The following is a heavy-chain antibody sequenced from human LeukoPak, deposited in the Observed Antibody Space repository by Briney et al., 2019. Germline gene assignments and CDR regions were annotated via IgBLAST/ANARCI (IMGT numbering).Heavy chain of an antibody. V-gene: IGHV3-23*01. Sequence: GGSLRLSCAASGFTFSSYAMSWVRQAPGKGLEWVSAISGSGGSTYYADSVKGRFTISRDNSKNTLYLQMNSLRAEDTAVYYCARAYFGVVIAALDYWGQGTLVTVSS. J-gene: IGHJ4*02. D-gene: IGHD3-3*01. CDR2: ISGSGGST. CDR3: ARAYFGVVIAALDY. CDR1: GFTFSSYA.